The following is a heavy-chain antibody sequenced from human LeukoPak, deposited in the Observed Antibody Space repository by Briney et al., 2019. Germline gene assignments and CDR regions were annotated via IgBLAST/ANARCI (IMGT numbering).Heavy chain of an antibody. D-gene: IGHD5-24*01. CDR2: IYYSGST. V-gene: IGHV4-59*12. CDR3: ARGGKATIFDAFDI. CDR1: GGSISSYY. Sequence: SETLSLTCTVSGGSISSYYWSWIRQPPGKGLEWIGYIYYSGSTNYNPSLKSRVTISVDTSKNQFSLKLSSVTAADTAVYYCARGGKATIFDAFDIWGQGTMVTVSS. J-gene: IGHJ3*02.